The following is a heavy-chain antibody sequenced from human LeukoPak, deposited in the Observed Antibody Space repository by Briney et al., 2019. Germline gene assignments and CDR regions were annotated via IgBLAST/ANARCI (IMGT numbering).Heavy chain of an antibody. CDR3: TTNYYGSGSDIFDY. J-gene: IGHJ4*02. V-gene: IGHV3-15*07. Sequence: GGSLRLSCAVSDFTFSNAWMNWVRQAPGKGLEWVGRIKSKTDGGTIDYAAPVKGRFTISRDDSKNTLYLRMNSLKTEDTAVYYCTTNYYGSGSDIFDYWGQGTLVTVSS. D-gene: IGHD3-10*01. CDR1: DFTFSNAW. CDR2: IKSKTDGGTI.